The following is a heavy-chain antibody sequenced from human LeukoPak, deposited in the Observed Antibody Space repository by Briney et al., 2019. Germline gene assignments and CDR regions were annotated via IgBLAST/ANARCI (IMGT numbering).Heavy chain of an antibody. CDR2: IYPGDSDT. CDR1: GYSFTTYW. V-gene: IGHV5-51*01. J-gene: IGHJ4*02. CDR3: ARHTPFDH. Sequence: GESLKISSKGSGYSFTTYWIGWVRQMPGKGLEWMGIIYPGDSDTRYSPSFRGQVTISADKSISTAYLQWSSLKASDTAIYYFARHTPFDHWGQGTLVTVSS.